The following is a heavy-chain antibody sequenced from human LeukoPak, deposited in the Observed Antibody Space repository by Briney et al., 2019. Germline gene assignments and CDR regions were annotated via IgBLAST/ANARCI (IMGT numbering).Heavy chain of an antibody. CDR2: IRYDGSNK. J-gene: IGHJ6*03. CDR3: AKDSYYGSGTYYYYMDV. Sequence: GGSLRLSCAASGFTFSSYGMHWVRQAPGKGLGWVAFIRYDGSNKYYADSVKGRFTISRDNSKNTLYLQMNSLRAEDTAVYYCAKDSYYGSGTYYYYMDVWGKGTTVTISS. CDR1: GFTFSSYG. D-gene: IGHD3-10*01. V-gene: IGHV3-30*02.